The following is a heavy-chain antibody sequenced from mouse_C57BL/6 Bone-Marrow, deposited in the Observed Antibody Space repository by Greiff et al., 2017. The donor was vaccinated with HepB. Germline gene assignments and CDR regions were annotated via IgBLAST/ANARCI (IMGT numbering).Heavy chain of an antibody. CDR2: IWSGGST. Sequence: QVQLKESGPGLVQPSQSLSITCTVSGFSLTSYGVHWVRQSPGKGLEWLGVIWSGGSTDYNAAFISRLSISKDNSKSQVFFKMNSLQADDTAIYYCARSPMYYYGSSYFLFDYWGQGTTLTVSS. D-gene: IGHD1-1*01. CDR1: GFSLTSYG. V-gene: IGHV2-2*01. J-gene: IGHJ2*01. CDR3: ARSPMYYYGSSYFLFDY.